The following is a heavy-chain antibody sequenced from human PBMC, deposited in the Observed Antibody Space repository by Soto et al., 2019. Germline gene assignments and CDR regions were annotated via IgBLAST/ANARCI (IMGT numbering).Heavy chain of an antibody. CDR2: ISYDGSNK. J-gene: IGHJ6*02. CDR3: ARDLKKTYYDFWSGYSYYYYGMDV. CDR1: GFTFSSYA. Sequence: QVQLVESGGGVVQPGRSLRLSCAASGFTFSSYAMHWVRQAPGKGLEWVAVISYDGSNKYYADSVKGRFTISRDNSKNTLYLQMNSLRAEDTAVYYCARDLKKTYYDFWSGYSYYYYGMDVWGQGTTVTVSS. V-gene: IGHV3-30-3*01. D-gene: IGHD3-3*01.